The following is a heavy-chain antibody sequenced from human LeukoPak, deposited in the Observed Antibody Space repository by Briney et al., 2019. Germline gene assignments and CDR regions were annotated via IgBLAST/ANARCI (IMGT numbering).Heavy chain of an antibody. CDR1: GVSMSTSY. V-gene: IGHV4-4*07. CDR3: AGDPGDYNHDWYFDL. Sequence: SETLSLTCTVSGVSMSTSYWNWIRQPAGKGLEWIGRIYTSGTAHYNPSLQSRVTLSVDTSKNQVSLKLTSMTAEDTAVYYCAGDPGDYNHDWYFDLWGRGTLVTVSS. D-gene: IGHD4-17*01. CDR2: IYTSGTA. J-gene: IGHJ2*01.